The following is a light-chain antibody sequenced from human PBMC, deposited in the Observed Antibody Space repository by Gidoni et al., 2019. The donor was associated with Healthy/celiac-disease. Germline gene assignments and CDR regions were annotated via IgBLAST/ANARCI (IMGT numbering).Light chain of an antibody. CDR2: LNN. Sequence: QSVLTQPPSASGTPGQRVTITCSGSSSNIGSNYVSWYQQLPETAPKLLIYLNNQRPSGVPDRFSGSKSGTSASLAISVLRSEDEADYYCAAWDDSLSGPWVFGGGTKLTVL. V-gene: IGLV1-47*01. CDR1: SSNIGSNY. CDR3: AAWDDSLSGPWV. J-gene: IGLJ3*02.